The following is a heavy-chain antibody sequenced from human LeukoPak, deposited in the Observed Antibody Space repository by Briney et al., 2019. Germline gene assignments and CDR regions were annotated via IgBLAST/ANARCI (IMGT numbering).Heavy chain of an antibody. J-gene: IGHJ3*02. V-gene: IGHV4-34*01. CDR1: GGSFSGYY. CDR3: ARDFGDAFDI. CDR2: INHSGST. D-gene: IGHD3-10*01. Sequence: SETLSLTCAVYGGSFSGYYWSWIRQPPGKGLEWIGEINHSGSTNYNPSLKSRVTISVDTSKNQFSLKLSSVTAADTAVYYCARDFGDAFDIWGQGTMVTVSS.